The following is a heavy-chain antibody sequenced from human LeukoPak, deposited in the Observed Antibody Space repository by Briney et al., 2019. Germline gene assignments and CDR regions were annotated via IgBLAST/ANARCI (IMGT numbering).Heavy chain of an antibody. Sequence: SETLSLPCTVSVDSISRYYSIWMPQPAGKGLEWIRRIYTSGSTNYNPSLKSRVTMSVDTSKNQFSLKLSSVTAADTAVYYCARGYLWNWGNYYYYYGMDVWGQGTTVTVSS. CDR2: IYTSGST. D-gene: IGHD7-27*01. CDR3: ARGYLWNWGNYYYYYGMDV. V-gene: IGHV4-4*07. CDR1: VDSISRYY. J-gene: IGHJ6*02.